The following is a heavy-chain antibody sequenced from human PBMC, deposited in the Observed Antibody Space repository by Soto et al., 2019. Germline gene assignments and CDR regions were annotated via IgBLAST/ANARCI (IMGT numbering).Heavy chain of an antibody. CDR1: GYTFNTYG. Sequence: ASVKVSCKTSGYTFNTYGINWVRQAPGQGLELMGWISAYDGKTTYAEKFQGRVTMTTDTSTSTAYMELRSLRSDDTAIYYCASDTQEFWTSYSFEPWGQGTPVTVSS. CDR2: ISAYDGKT. CDR3: ASDTQEFWTSYSFEP. J-gene: IGHJ5*02. V-gene: IGHV1-18*01. D-gene: IGHD3-3*01.